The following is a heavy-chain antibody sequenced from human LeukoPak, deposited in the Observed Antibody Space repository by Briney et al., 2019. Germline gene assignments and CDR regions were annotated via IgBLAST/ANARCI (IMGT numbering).Heavy chain of an antibody. Sequence: ASVKVSCKASGYTFTGYYMHWVRQAPGQGREWMGWINPNSGGTNYAQRFQGRVTMTRDTSISTAYMELSRLRSDDTAVYYCARSHKPYSSSWYVAFDYWGQGTLVTVSS. CDR1: GYTFTGYY. CDR3: ARSHKPYSSSWYVAFDY. V-gene: IGHV1-2*02. D-gene: IGHD6-13*01. CDR2: INPNSGGT. J-gene: IGHJ4*02.